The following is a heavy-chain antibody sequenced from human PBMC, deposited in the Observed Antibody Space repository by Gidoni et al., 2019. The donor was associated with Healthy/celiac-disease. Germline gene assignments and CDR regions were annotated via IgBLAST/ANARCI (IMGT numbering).Heavy chain of an antibody. CDR3: ARDQALSRELLGLGI. CDR1: GGAISIGGYY. J-gene: IGHJ4*02. D-gene: IGHD1-26*01. V-gene: IGHV4-31*03. Sequence: QVQLQASGPGLEKPSPTLSPTCTVPGGAISIGGYYWSLIRQHPGKGLEWIGYIYYSGSTYYNPSLKSRVTISVDTSKTQFSLKLSSVTAADTAVYYCARDQALSRELLGLGIWGQGTLVTVSS. CDR2: IYYSGST.